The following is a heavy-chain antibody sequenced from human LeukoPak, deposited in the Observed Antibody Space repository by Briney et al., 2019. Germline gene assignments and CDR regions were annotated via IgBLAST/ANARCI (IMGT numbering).Heavy chain of an antibody. D-gene: IGHD4-17*01. CDR1: GFTVSSNY. CDR3: ASSLDYGLEDY. CDR2: IYSGGST. V-gene: IGHV3-53*01. J-gene: IGHJ4*02. Sequence: GGSLRLSCAASGFTVSSNYMSSVRPAPRKGLEWVSVIYSGGSTYYADSVKGRFTISRDSSKNTLYLQMNSLRAEDTAVYYCASSLDYGLEDYWGQGTLVTVSS.